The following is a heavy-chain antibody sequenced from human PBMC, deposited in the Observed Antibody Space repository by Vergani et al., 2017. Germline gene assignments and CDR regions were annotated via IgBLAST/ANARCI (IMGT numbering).Heavy chain of an antibody. CDR2: IYYSGST. D-gene: IGHD2-2*01. V-gene: IGHV4-59*01. CDR1: GGSISSYY. CDR3: ARGDIVVVPAAMGGAPDAFDI. J-gene: IGHJ3*02. Sequence: QVQLKESGPGLVKPSETLSLTCTVSGGSISSYYWSWIRQPPGKGLEWIGYIYYSGSTNYNPSLKSRVTISVDTSKNQFSLKLSSVTAADTAVYYCARGDIVVVPAAMGGAPDAFDIWGQGTMVTVSS.